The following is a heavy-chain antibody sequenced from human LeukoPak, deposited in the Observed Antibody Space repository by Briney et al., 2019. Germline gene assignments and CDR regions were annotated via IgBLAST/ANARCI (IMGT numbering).Heavy chain of an antibody. CDR2: IKQDGSEK. CDR3: ARASRDNVLLWFGELWAFDY. Sequence: GGSLRLSCAASGFTFSDYYMSWIRQAPGKGLEWVANIKQDGSEKYYVDSVKGRFTISRDNAKNSLYLQMNSLRAEDTAVYYCARASRDNVLLWFGELWAFDYWGQGTLVTVSS. V-gene: IGHV3-7*01. CDR1: GFTFSDYY. J-gene: IGHJ4*02. D-gene: IGHD3-10*01.